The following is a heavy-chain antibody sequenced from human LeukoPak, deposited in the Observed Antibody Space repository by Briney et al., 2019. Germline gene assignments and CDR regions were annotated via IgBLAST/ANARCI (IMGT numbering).Heavy chain of an antibody. D-gene: IGHD3-22*01. J-gene: IGHJ4*02. Sequence: ASVKVSCKASGYTFTSYGISWVRQAPGQGLEWMGWISAYNGNTNYAQKLQGRVTMTTDTSTSTAYMELRSLRSDDTAVSYCAQEVSDSSGYYSDYWGQGTLVTVSS. CDR3: AQEVSDSSGYYSDY. CDR1: GYTFTSYG. V-gene: IGHV1-18*01. CDR2: ISAYNGNT.